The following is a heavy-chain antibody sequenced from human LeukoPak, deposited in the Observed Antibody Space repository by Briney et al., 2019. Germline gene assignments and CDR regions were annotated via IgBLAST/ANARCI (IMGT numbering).Heavy chain of an antibody. J-gene: IGHJ4*02. V-gene: IGHV3-23*01. CDR3: AKSVVVITFRFDD. D-gene: IGHD2-15*01. CDR2: ISGSGVGT. Sequence: GGSLRLSCAASRFTFSSYAMSWVRQAPGKGLEWVSGISGSGVGTYYADSVKGRFTISRDNSKNMVYLQMNSLRADDTAVYYCAKSVVVITFRFDDWGQGALVTVSS. CDR1: RFTFSSYA.